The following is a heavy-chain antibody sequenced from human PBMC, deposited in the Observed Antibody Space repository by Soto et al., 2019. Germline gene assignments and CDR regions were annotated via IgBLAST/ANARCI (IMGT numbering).Heavy chain of an antibody. J-gene: IGHJ4*02. Sequence: TLSLTCTVSGGTSISGGYCWSWIRQHPGKGLEWIGYIYYSGSTYYNPSLKSRVTISVDTSKNQFSLKLSSVTAADTAVYYCARSIAAAEYYFDYWGQGTLVTVSS. V-gene: IGHV4-31*03. CDR3: ARSIAAAEYYFDY. CDR1: GGTSISGGYC. D-gene: IGHD6-13*01. CDR2: IYYSGST.